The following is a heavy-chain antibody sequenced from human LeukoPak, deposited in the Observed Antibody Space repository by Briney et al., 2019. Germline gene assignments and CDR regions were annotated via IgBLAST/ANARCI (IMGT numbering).Heavy chain of an antibody. V-gene: IGHV4-34*01. CDR2: INHSGST. Sequence: SETLSLTCAVYGGSFSGYYWSWIRQPPGKGLEWIGEINHSGSTNYNPSLKSRVTISVDTSKNEFSLKLSSVTAADTAVYYCARFGGLTGQDYWGQGTLVTVSS. D-gene: IGHD3-9*01. CDR1: GGSFSGYY. J-gene: IGHJ4*02. CDR3: ARFGGLTGQDY.